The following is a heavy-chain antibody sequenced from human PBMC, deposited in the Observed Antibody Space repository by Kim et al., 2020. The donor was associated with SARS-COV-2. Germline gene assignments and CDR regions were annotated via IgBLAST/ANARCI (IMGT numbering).Heavy chain of an antibody. D-gene: IGHD2-15*01. CDR2: FDPEDGET. J-gene: IGHJ3*02. V-gene: IGHV1-24*01. CDR1: GYTLTELS. CDR3: ATGLGDCSGGSCYSHAFDI. Sequence: ASVKVSCKVSGYTLTELSMHWVRQAPGKGLEWMGGFDPEDGETIYAQKFQGRVTMTEDTSTDTAYMELSSLRSEDTAVYYCATGLGDCSGGSCYSHAFDIWGQGTMVTVSS.